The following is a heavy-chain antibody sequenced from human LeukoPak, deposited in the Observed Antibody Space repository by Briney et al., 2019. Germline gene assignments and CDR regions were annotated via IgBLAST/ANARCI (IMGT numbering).Heavy chain of an antibody. CDR1: GYTLTELS. CDR3: ATDTTRTTGTTGFDY. Sequence: ASVKVSCKVSGYTLTELSMHWVRQAPGKGLEWMGGFDPEDGETIYAQKFQGRVTMTEDASTDTAYMELSSLRSEDTAVYYCATDTTRTTGTTGFDYWGQGTLVTVSS. J-gene: IGHJ4*02. CDR2: FDPEDGET. V-gene: IGHV1-24*01. D-gene: IGHD1-1*01.